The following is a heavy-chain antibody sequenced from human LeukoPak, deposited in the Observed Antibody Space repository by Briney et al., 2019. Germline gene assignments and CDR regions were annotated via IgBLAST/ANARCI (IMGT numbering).Heavy chain of an antibody. V-gene: IGHV1-46*01. J-gene: IGHJ4*02. CDR1: GYTFTSYY. Sequence: ASVKVSCKASGYTFTSYYMHWVRQAPGQGLEWMGIINPSGGSTSYAQKFQGRVTMTRDTSTSTVYMELSSLRSEDTAVYYCARDGYYDSSGYFTVYYFDYWGQGTLVTVSS. CDR2: INPSGGST. CDR3: ARDGYYDSSGYFTVYYFDY. D-gene: IGHD3-22*01.